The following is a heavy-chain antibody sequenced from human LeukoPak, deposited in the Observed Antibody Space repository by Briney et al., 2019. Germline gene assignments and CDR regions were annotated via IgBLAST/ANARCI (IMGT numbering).Heavy chain of an antibody. CDR1: GGSFSGYY. CDR3: ARHVTGYYYGSGSARTYYFDY. J-gene: IGHJ4*02. Sequence: SETLSLTCAVYGGSFSGYYWSWIRQPPGKGLEWVGEINHSGSTNYNPSLKSRVAISVDTSKNQFSLKLSSVTAADTAVYYCARHVTGYYYGSGSARTYYFDYWGQGTLVTVSS. D-gene: IGHD3-10*01. CDR2: INHSGST. V-gene: IGHV4-34*01.